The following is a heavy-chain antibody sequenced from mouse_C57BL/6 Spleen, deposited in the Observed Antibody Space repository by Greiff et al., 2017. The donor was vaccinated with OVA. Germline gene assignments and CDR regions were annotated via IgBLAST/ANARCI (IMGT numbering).Heavy chain of an antibody. Sequence: VQLQQPGAELVKPGASVKMSCMASGYTFTSYWITWVKQRPGQGLEWIGDIYPGSGSTNYNEKFKSKATLTVDTSSSTAYMQLSSLTSEDSAVYYCAREWGYYGSSYRYFDVWGTGTTVTVSS. D-gene: IGHD1-1*01. CDR3: AREWGYYGSSYRYFDV. CDR2: IYPGSGST. V-gene: IGHV1-55*01. J-gene: IGHJ1*03. CDR1: GYTFTSYW.